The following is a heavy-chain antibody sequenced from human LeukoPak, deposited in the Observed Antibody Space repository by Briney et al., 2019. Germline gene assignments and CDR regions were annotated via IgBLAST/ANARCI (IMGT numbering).Heavy chain of an antibody. J-gene: IGHJ6*03. CDR3: ASPGLYYDFWSGIRDYYYYYMDV. D-gene: IGHD3-3*01. Sequence: SETLSLTCTVSGGSISNYYWSWIRQTPGKGLEWIGYISYSGSTNYNPSLKGRVTISVDTSKNHFSLKLSSVTAADTAVYYCASPGLYYDFWSGIRDYYYYYMDVWGKGTTVTVSS. V-gene: IGHV4-59*01. CDR1: GGSISNYY. CDR2: ISYSGST.